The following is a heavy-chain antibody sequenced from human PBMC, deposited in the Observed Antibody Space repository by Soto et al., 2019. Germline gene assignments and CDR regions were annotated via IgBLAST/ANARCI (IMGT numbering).Heavy chain of an antibody. CDR2: INPNSGGT. CDR1: GYTFTDYY. Sequence: ASVKVSCKAAGYTFTDYYMHWVRQAPGQGLEWMGWINPNSGGTNYAQKFQGWVTMTRDTSISTAYMELSRLRSDDTAVYYCARGRRGRYSSSWYLAYWGQGTLVTVSS. D-gene: IGHD6-13*01. CDR3: ARGRRGRYSSSWYLAY. J-gene: IGHJ4*02. V-gene: IGHV1-2*04.